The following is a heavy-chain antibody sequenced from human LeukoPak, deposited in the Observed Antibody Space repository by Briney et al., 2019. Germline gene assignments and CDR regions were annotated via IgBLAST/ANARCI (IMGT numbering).Heavy chain of an antibody. V-gene: IGHV3-33*06. CDR1: GFTFSSYG. J-gene: IGHJ4*02. D-gene: IGHD3-22*01. CDR3: AKFPSYYYDSSGYWDY. CDR2: IWYDGSNK. Sequence: SGGSLRLSCAASGFTFSSYGMHWVRQAPGKGLEWVAIIWYDGSNKYYADSVKGRFTISRDNSKNTLYLQMNSLRAEDTAVYYCAKFPSYYYDSSGYWDYWGQGTLVTVSS.